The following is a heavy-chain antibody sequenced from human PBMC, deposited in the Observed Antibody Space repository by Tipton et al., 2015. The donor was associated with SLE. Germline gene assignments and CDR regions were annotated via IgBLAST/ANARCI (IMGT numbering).Heavy chain of an antibody. CDR1: GGSISSGSYY. Sequence: TLSLTCTVSGGSISSGSYYWSWIRQPAGKGLEWIGHIYTSGSTNYNPSLKSRVTISVDTSKNQFSLKLSSVTAADTAVYYCARVQGATVITSDWFGPWGQGTLVTVSS. J-gene: IGHJ5*02. CDR2: IYTSGST. V-gene: IGHV4-61*09. D-gene: IGHD4-17*01. CDR3: ARVQGATVITSDWFGP.